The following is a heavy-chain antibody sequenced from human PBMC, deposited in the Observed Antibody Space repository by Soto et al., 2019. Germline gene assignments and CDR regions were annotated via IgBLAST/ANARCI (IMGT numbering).Heavy chain of an antibody. Sequence: QPGGSLRLSCAASGFTFSSYGMHWVRQAPGKGLEWVAVIWYDGSYTDYADSVKGRFTISRDNVNDTLYLQMDNLRAEDSGLYYCTRGPRPISTGTGAYWGQGTQVTVSS. CDR1: GFTFSSYG. D-gene: IGHD3-10*01. J-gene: IGHJ4*02. V-gene: IGHV3-33*01. CDR2: IWYDGSYT. CDR3: TRGPRPISTGTGAY.